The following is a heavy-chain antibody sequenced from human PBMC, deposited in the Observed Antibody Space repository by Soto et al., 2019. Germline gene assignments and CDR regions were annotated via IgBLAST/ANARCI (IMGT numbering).Heavy chain of an antibody. CDR1: GGSISSGGYY. V-gene: IGHV4-31*03. J-gene: IGHJ4*02. D-gene: IGHD1-26*01. CDR2: IYYSGST. CDR3: AREGWELLGAGNYFDY. Sequence: QVQLQESGPGLVKPSQTLSLTCTVSGGSISSGGYYWSWIRQHPGKGLEWIGYIYYSGSTYYNPSHKSRVTIPVDTSKNQFSLKLSSVTDADTAVYYCAREGWELLGAGNYFDYWGQGTLVTVSS.